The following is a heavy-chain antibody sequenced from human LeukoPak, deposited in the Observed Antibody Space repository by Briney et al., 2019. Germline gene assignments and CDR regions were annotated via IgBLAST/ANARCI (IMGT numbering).Heavy chain of an antibody. CDR1: GGSISSYQ. J-gene: IGHJ4*02. CDR3: ARVGVDYSGNTIKYFFDY. CDR2: IYYSGSP. Sequence: PSETLSLTCTVSGGSISSYQWSWIRQPPGKELEWIGSIYYSGSPTYNPSLKSRVIISVDTSKNQFPLKLSPVTAADTAVYYCARVGVDYSGNTIKYFFDYWGPGTLVTVSS. D-gene: IGHD4-23*01. V-gene: IGHV4-59*01.